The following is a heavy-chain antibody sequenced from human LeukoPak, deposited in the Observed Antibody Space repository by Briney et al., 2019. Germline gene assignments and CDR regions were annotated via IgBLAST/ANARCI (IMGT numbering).Heavy chain of an antibody. D-gene: IGHD3-22*01. Sequence: GGSLRLSCAASGFTFSNYAINWVRQAPGKGLEWVSAVSGNGGNTYYSDSVKGRFTISRDNSKNTLYLQMNSLRADDTAVYYCAKVTYYFDTSSPPTRDVFDIWGQGTMVTVSS. CDR2: VSGNGGNT. CDR1: GFTFSNYA. CDR3: AKVTYYFDTSSPPTRDVFDI. J-gene: IGHJ3*02. V-gene: IGHV3-23*01.